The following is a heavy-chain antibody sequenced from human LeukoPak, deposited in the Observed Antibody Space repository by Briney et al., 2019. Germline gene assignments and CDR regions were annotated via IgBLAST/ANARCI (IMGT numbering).Heavy chain of an antibody. Sequence: SETLSLTCTVSGGSIISYYWSWIRQPPGKGLEWIGYIYYSGSTNYNPSLKSRVTISVDTSKNQFSLKLSSVTAANTAVYYCAREKELGGMDVWGKGTTVTVSS. CDR1: GGSIISYY. D-gene: IGHD1-7*01. J-gene: IGHJ6*04. CDR3: AREKELGGMDV. CDR2: IYYSGST. V-gene: IGHV4-59*01.